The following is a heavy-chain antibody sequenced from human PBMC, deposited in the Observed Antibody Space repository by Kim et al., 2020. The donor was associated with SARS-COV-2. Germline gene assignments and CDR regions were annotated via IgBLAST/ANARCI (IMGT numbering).Heavy chain of an antibody. V-gene: IGHV4-31*02. J-gene: IGHJ4*02. D-gene: IGHD3-3*01. Sequence: FYNPSLKSRVTISVDTSKNPFSLKLSSVTAAGTAVYYCTGERIFGLSLDYWGQGTLVTVSS. CDR3: TGERIFGLSLDY.